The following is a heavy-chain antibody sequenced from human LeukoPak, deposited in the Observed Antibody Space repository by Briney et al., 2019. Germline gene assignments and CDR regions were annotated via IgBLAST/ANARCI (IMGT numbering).Heavy chain of an antibody. Sequence: RVASVNVSCTASGYTFTSYGISWVRQAPGQGLEWMGWISAYNGNTNYAQKLQGRVTMTTDTSTSTAYMELRSLRSDDTAVYYCARDRRILTGPDYWGQGTLVTVSS. CDR3: ARDRRILTGPDY. V-gene: IGHV1-18*04. CDR2: ISAYNGNT. J-gene: IGHJ4*02. D-gene: IGHD3-9*01. CDR1: GYTFTSYG.